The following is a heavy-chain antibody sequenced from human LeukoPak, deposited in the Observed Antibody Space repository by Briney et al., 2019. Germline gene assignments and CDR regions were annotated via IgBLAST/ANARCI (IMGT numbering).Heavy chain of an antibody. Sequence: SETLSLTCTVSGGSISSSSYYWGWIRQPPGKGLEWIGSIYYSGSTYYNPSLKSRVTISVDTSKNQFSLKLSSVTAADTAVYYCARLTVGALDYWGQGTLVTVSS. D-gene: IGHD1-26*01. CDR3: ARLTVGALDY. V-gene: IGHV4-39*01. J-gene: IGHJ4*02. CDR2: IYYSGST. CDR1: GGSISSSSYY.